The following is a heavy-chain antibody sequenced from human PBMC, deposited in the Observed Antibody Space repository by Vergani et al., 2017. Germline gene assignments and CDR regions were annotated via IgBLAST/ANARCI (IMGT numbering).Heavy chain of an antibody. V-gene: IGHV4-34*11. Sequence: QVQLQQWGAGLLKPSETLSLTCAVYGGSFSGYYWSWIRQPPGKGLEWIGYIYYSGSTNYNPSLKSRVTISVDTSKNQFSLKLSSVTAADTAVYYCARYHNYYDILTGYSQYYGMDVWGQGTTVTVSS. CDR1: GGSFSGYY. CDR2: IYYSGST. J-gene: IGHJ6*02. D-gene: IGHD3-9*01. CDR3: ARYHNYYDILTGYSQYYGMDV.